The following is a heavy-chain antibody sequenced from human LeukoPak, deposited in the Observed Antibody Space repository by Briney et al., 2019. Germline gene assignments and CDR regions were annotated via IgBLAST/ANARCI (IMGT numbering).Heavy chain of an antibody. CDR1: GGSFSGYY. D-gene: IGHD6-13*01. V-gene: IGHV4-34*01. CDR2: INHSGST. Sequence: SETLSLTCAVYGGSFSGYYWSWIRQPPGKGLEWIGEINHSGSTNYIPSLKSRVTISVDTSKNQFSLKLSSVTAADTAVYYCARGRSSSWYVFPQGRDYWGQGTLVTVSS. CDR3: ARGRSSSWYVFPQGRDY. J-gene: IGHJ4*02.